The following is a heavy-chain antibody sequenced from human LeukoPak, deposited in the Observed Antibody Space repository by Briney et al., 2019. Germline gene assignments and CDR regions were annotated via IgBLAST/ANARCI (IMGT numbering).Heavy chain of an antibody. J-gene: IGHJ5*02. CDR1: GFTFTNFA. V-gene: IGHV3-23*01. D-gene: IGHD6-25*01. CDR3: AKGAAAGLVDWFDP. CDR2: ITGDGAT. Sequence: GGSLRLSCAVSGFTFTNFAMMWVRQAPGKGLQWVSSITGDGATYYADSVRGRFMLSRDTSKNTLYLQMNSLTAKDTALYYCAKGAAAGLVDWFDPWGQGTLVTVSS.